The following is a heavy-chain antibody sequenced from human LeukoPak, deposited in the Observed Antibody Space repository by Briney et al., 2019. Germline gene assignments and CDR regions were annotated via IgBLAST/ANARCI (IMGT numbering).Heavy chain of an antibody. D-gene: IGHD6-19*01. CDR2: IYTTGST. CDR3: ARQIAVAGKAGLDY. J-gene: IGHJ4*02. Sequence: NPSETLSLTCTVSGGSISSYYWTWIRQPAGKGLEWIGRIYTTGSTNYNPSLNSRVTMSVDTSKNQFSLKLSSVTAADTAVYYCARQIAVAGKAGLDYWGQGTLVTVSS. V-gene: IGHV4-4*07. CDR1: GGSISSYY.